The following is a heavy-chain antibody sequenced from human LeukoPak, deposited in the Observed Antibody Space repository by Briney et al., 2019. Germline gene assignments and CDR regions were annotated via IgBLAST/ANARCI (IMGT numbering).Heavy chain of an antibody. J-gene: IGHJ6*02. Sequence: SETLSLTCTVSGGSISSYYWSWIRQPPGKGLEWIGYIYYSGSTNYNPSLKSRVTISVDTSKNQFSLKLSSVTAADTAVYYCARDSSSLVDYYYYGVDVWGQGTTVTVSS. CDR1: GGSISSYY. CDR2: IYYSGST. V-gene: IGHV4-59*01. CDR3: ARDSSSLVDYYYYGVDV. D-gene: IGHD6-6*01.